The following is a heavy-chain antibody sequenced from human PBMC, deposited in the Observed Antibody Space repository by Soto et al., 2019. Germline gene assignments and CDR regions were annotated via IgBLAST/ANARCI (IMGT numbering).Heavy chain of an antibody. CDR3: ARLLFLEWFDDY. D-gene: IGHD3-3*01. CDR1: GYTFTSYG. CDR2: ISTHNGNT. V-gene: IGHV1-18*04. Sequence: ASVKVSCKTSGYTFTSYGISWVRQAPGQGLEWMGWISTHNGNTNYAQKFQGRATMTTDTSTTTAYMELRSLKSDDTAVYYCARLLFLEWFDDYWGQGTLVTSPQ. J-gene: IGHJ4*02.